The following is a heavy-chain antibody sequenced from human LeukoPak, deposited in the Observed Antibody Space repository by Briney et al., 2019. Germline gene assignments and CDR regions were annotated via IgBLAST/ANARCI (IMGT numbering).Heavy chain of an antibody. CDR3: ARSPHSSGYYYGDY. J-gene: IGHJ4*02. CDR2: FDPEDGET. V-gene: IGHV1-24*01. D-gene: IGHD3-22*01. CDR1: GYTLTELS. Sequence: ASVKVSCKVSGYTLTELSMHWVRQAPGKGLEWMGRFDPEDGETIYAQKFQGRVTMTEDTSTNTAYMELSSLRSEDTAVYYCARSPHSSGYYYGDYWGQGTLVTVSS.